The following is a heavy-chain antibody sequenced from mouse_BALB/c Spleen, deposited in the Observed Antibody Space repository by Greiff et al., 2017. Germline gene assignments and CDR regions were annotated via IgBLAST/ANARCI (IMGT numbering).Heavy chain of an antibody. J-gene: IGHJ3*01. D-gene: IGHD2-14*01. CDR2: IYPGSGST. CDR1: GYNFTSYW. CDR3: ARAEGYYRYEAY. Sequence: VQLQQPGAELVKPGTSVKLSCKASGYNFTSYWINWVKLRPGQGLEWIGDIYPGSGSTNYNEKFKSKATLTVDTSSSTAYMQLSSLASEDSALYYCARAEGYYRYEAYWGQGTLVTVSA. V-gene: IGHV1-55*01.